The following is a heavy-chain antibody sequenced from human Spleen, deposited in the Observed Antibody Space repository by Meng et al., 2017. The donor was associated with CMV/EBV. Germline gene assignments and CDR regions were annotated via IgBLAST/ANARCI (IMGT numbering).Heavy chain of an antibody. J-gene: IGHJ6*02. CDR2: IRYDGSDK. CDR3: AKAHDIVISRGMDV. D-gene: IGHD2/OR15-2a*01. V-gene: IGHV3-30*02. CDR1: GFTFSTYG. Sequence: RGSLRLSCAASGFTFSTYGIHWVRQAPGKGLEWLSFIRYDGSDKYYADSVKGRFTVSRDNSQNTLYLQMNSLRVEDSAVYYCAKAHDIVISRGMDVWGQGTTVTVSS.